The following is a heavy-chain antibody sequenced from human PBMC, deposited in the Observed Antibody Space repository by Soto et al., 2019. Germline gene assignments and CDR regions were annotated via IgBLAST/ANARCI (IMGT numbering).Heavy chain of an antibody. Sequence: GGSLRLSCAASGFTFSNYWMTWVRQAPGEGLEWVANMNQDGSGIFYVDSVKGRFTISRDNPKNSLYLQMNSLRAEDTAVYYCARLPASARGYFDYWGQGALVTVSS. D-gene: IGHD2-2*01. CDR3: ARLPASARGYFDY. CDR1: GFTFSNYW. V-gene: IGHV3-7*01. CDR2: MNQDGSGI. J-gene: IGHJ4*02.